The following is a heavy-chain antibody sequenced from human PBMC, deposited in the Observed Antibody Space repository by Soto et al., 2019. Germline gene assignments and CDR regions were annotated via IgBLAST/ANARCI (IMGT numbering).Heavy chain of an antibody. D-gene: IGHD2-8*02. J-gene: IGHJ4*02. CDR1: TFTFSGSG. CDR3: ARWTYANDWWVLEH. CDR2: ISFDGSNK. V-gene: IGHV3-33*01. Sequence: GGSLRLSCAASTFTFSGSGMHWVRQAPGKGLEWVAAISFDGSNKYYTDAMKGRFTISRDNSKNTLYLQMNSLRAEDTAVYYCARWTYANDWWVLEHWGQGTLVTVSS.